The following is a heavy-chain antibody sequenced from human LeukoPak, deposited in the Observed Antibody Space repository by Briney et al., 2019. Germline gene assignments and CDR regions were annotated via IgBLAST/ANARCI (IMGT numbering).Heavy chain of an antibody. Sequence: GESLKISCKGSGYSFTSYWIAWVRQMPGRGLEWVGFIYPGDSDTRYSTSFQGQVTISADKSISTAYLQWSSLKASDSAIYYCARRGRVSEYFDSWGQGTLVAVSS. V-gene: IGHV5-51*01. CDR1: GYSFTSYW. J-gene: IGHJ4*02. CDR3: ARRGRVSEYFDS. D-gene: IGHD2-21*01. CDR2: IYPGDSDT.